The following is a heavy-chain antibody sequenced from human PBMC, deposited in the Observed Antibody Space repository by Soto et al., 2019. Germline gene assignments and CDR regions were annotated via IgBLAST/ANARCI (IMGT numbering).Heavy chain of an antibody. CDR3: AIFGGQWLAGRPGRSRYYFDY. CDR1: GYSFTSYW. D-gene: IGHD6-19*01. J-gene: IGHJ4*02. V-gene: IGHV5-10-1*03. Sequence: EVQLVQSGAEVKKPGESLRISCKGSGYSFTSYWISWVRQMPGKGLEWMGRIDPSDSYTNYSPSFQGHVTISADKSISTAYLQWSSLKASDTAMYYCAIFGGQWLAGRPGRSRYYFDYWGQGTLVTVSS. CDR2: IDPSDSYT.